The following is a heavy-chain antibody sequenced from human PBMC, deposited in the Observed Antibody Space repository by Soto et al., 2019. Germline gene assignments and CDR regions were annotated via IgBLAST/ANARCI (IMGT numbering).Heavy chain of an antibody. CDR2: ISYDGSHK. Sequence: PGGSLRLSCAASGFTFSNYAMHWVRQAPGKGLEWVAVISYDGSHKYYADSVKGRFTISRDNSEITLYLQMNSLRAEDTAVYYCASRVPIDYWGQGTLVTVSS. CDR3: ASRVPIDY. J-gene: IGHJ4*02. V-gene: IGHV3-30-3*01. CDR1: GFTFSNYA.